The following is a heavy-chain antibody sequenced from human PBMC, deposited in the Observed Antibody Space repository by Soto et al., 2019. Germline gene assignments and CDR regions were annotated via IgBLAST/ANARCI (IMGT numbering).Heavy chain of an antibody. CDR2: IYPGDSDT. Sequence: GESLKISCKGSGYSFTSYWIGWVRQMPGKGLEWMGIIYPGDSDTRYSPSFQGQVTISADKSISTAYLQWSSLKASDTAMYYCASSGSDPDMPQYYYYGMDVWGHGTTVTVSS. J-gene: IGHJ6*02. CDR3: ASSGSDPDMPQYYYYGMDV. D-gene: IGHD2-2*01. V-gene: IGHV5-51*01. CDR1: GYSFTSYW.